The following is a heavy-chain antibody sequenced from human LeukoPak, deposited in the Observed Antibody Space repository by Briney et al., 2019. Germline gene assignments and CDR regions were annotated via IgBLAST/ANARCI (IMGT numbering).Heavy chain of an antibody. CDR1: GFTFGDYA. V-gene: IGHV3-49*04. D-gene: IGHD3-10*01. CDR3: TRDNYYGSGSYQY. Sequence: PGGSLRLSCTASGFTFGDYAMSWVRQAPGKGLEWVGFIRSKAYGGTTEYAASVKGRFTISRDDSTSIAYLQMNSLKTEDTAVYYCTRDNYYGSGSYQYWGQGTLVTVSS. CDR2: IRSKAYGGTT. J-gene: IGHJ4*02.